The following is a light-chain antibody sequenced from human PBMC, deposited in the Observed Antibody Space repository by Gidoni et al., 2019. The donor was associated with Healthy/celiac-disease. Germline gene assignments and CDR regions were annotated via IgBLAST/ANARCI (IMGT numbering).Light chain of an antibody. Sequence: DIQLTQSPSFLSASVEDRVTITCRASQGINSYLAWYQQKPGKAPKLLIYATSTLQGGVPSRFSGSGSGTGFTLTMRSLQPEAFATYYWQQLNSNLQTFGGXTKVEIK. CDR1: QGINSY. J-gene: IGKJ4*01. V-gene: IGKV1-9*01. CDR3: QQLNSNLQT. CDR2: ATS.